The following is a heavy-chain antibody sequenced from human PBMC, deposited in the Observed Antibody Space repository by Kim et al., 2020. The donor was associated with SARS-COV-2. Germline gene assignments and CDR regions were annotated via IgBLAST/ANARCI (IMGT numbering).Heavy chain of an antibody. V-gene: IGHV4-61*03. Sequence: SETLSLTCAVSGDSIRSSSYYWSWIRQSPGKGLEWIGYIYYSVSTNYNPSLKSRVTISVDMSKNHFSLNLRSVTAADTAVYFCATDRVGFGNYPKYFFDYWGQGNLVSVSA. CDR3: ATDRVGFGNYPKYFFDY. CDR1: GDSIRSSSYY. J-gene: IGHJ4*02. D-gene: IGHD1-7*01. CDR2: IYYSVST.